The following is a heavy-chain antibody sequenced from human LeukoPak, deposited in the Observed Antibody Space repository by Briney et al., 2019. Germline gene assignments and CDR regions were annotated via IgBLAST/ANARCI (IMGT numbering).Heavy chain of an antibody. D-gene: IGHD1-26*01. CDR2: IHYSGSN. CDR3: ARHGTVSSGSYFDY. CDR1: GDSVSIYY. Sequence: SETLSLTCTVSGDSVSIYYWSWIRQPPGKGLEWIGHIHYSGSNNYNPSLKSRVTMFVDKSKNQISLRLSSVTAADTAVYYCARHGTVSSGSYFDYWGQGTQVTLS. V-gene: IGHV4-59*08. J-gene: IGHJ4*02.